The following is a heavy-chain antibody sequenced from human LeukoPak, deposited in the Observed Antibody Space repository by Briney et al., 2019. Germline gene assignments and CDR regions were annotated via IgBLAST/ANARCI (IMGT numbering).Heavy chain of an antibody. V-gene: IGHV3-43*01. CDR2: ISWDGGST. CDR3: AKGGVGIAYYFDY. J-gene: IGHJ4*02. Sequence: PGGSLRLSCAASGFTFTSYWMHWVRQAPGKGLEWVSLISWDGGSTYYADSVKGRFTISRDNSKNSLYLQMNSLRTEDTALYYCAKGGVGIAYYFDYWGQGTLVTVSS. D-gene: IGHD1-14*01. CDR1: GFTFTSYW.